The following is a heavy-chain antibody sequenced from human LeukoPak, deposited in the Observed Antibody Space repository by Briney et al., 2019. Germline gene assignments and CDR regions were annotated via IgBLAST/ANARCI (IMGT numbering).Heavy chain of an antibody. CDR1: GFTFSDYG. CDR2: IWYDGTNK. Sequence: GRSLRLSCAASGFTFSDYGIHWVRQAPGKGLEWVAVIWYDGTNKYYGDSVKGRFTISRDNSKNTLYLQMNSLRAEDTAVYYCAKDRGSYSTTADSWGQGTLVTVSP. J-gene: IGHJ5*01. V-gene: IGHV3-33*06. CDR3: AKDRGSYSTTADS. D-gene: IGHD1-26*01.